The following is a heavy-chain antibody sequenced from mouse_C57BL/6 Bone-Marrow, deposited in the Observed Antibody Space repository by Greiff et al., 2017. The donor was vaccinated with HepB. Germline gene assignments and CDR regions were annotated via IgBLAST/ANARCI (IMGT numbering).Heavy chain of an antibody. J-gene: IGHJ1*03. CDR3: ARQGWLLWYFDV. V-gene: IGHV5-6*01. Sequence: EVQRVESGGDLVKPGGSLKLSCAASGFTFSSYGMSWVRQTPDKRLEWVATISSGGSYTYYPDSVKGRFTISRDNAKNTLYLQMSSLKSEDTAMYYCARQGWLLWYFDVWGTGTTVTVSS. CDR1: GFTFSSYG. D-gene: IGHD2-3*01. CDR2: ISSGGSYT.